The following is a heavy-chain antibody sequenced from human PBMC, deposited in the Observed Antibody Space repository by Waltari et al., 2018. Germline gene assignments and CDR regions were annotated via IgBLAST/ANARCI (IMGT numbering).Heavy chain of an antibody. J-gene: IGHJ4*02. V-gene: IGHV2-5*02. Sequence: QITLKESGPTLVKPTQTLTLTCTLSGFSFTSTGVAVSWIRQPPGKALEWLALIHWDDEKWYSPSLKSRLTITKDTSRKQVVLTMTNMDPVDTATYYYAGGWFHFDYWGQGTLVTVSS. CDR1: GFSFTSTGVA. CDR2: IHWDDEK. CDR3: AGGWFHFDY. D-gene: IGHD6-19*01.